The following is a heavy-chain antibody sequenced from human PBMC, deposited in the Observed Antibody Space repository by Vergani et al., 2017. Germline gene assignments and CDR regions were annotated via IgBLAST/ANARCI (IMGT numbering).Heavy chain of an antibody. J-gene: IGHJ4*02. CDR1: GYTFTSYG. CDR2: ISAYNGNT. CDR3: AREEYYDSSGYLAY. V-gene: IGHV1-18*04. D-gene: IGHD3-22*01. Sequence: QVQLVQSGAEVKKPGASVKVSCKASGYTFTSYGISWVRQAPGQGLEWMGWISAYNGNTNYAPKLQGRVTMTTDTSTSTAYMELRSLRSDDTAVDYCAREEYYDSSGYLAYWGQGTLVTVSS.